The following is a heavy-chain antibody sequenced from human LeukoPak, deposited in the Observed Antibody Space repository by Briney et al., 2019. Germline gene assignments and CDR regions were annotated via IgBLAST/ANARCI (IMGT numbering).Heavy chain of an antibody. V-gene: IGHV4-61*05. CDR3: ARHVYCTNGICSDY. J-gene: IGHJ4*02. CDR2: LYYSGST. Sequence: PSETLSLTCTLSAGSISSSSYSWNWLRQPPGGRLEWIGNLYYSGSTNYNPSLKSRVTMSVDTSRNQFSLNLWSVTAADTAVYYCARHVYCTNGICSDYWGQGTLVIVSS. CDR1: AGSISSSSYS. D-gene: IGHD2-8*01.